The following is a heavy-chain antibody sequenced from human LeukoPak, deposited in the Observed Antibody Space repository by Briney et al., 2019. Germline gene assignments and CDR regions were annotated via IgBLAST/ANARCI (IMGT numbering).Heavy chain of an antibody. CDR2: ISSSGSTI. J-gene: IGHJ6*02. CDR3: ARDRGPWDDFWSGYYYYYYGMDV. Sequence: QSGGSLRLSCAASGFTFSSYEMNWVRQAPGKGLEWVSYISSSGSTIYYADSVKGRFTISRDNAKNSLYLQMNSLRAEDTAVYYCARDRGPWDDFWSGYYYYYYGMDVWGQGTTVTVSS. D-gene: IGHD3-3*01. CDR1: GFTFSSYE. V-gene: IGHV3-48*03.